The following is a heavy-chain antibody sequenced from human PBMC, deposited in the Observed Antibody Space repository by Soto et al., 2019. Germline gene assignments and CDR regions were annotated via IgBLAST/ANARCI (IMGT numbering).Heavy chain of an antibody. CDR2: ISAYNGNT. CDR1: GYTFTSYG. Sequence: QVQLVQSGAEVKEPGASVKVSCKASGYTFTSYGLNWVLQAPGQGLEWMGWISAYNGNTNYAQKIQGRVTMTTDTSTRTAYMELRSLRSDDTAVYYCARYGSSGYYLDYWGQGTLVTVSA. D-gene: IGHD3-22*01. V-gene: IGHV1-18*01. CDR3: ARYGSSGYYLDY. J-gene: IGHJ4*02.